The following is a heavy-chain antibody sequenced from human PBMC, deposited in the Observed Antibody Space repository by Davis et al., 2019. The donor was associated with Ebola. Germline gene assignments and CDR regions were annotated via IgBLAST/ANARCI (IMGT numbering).Heavy chain of an antibody. D-gene: IGHD3-16*02. J-gene: IGHJ4*02. CDR2: TSAYNGNP. CDR3: ARDRTSYPFDY. Sequence: ASVKVSCKASGYTFTSYGISWVRQAPGQGLEWVGWTSAYNGNPTYAQKLQGRVTMTTETSTSTAYMELRSLRSDDTAVYYCARDRTSYPFDYWGQGTLVTVSS. V-gene: IGHV1-18*01. CDR1: GYTFTSYG.